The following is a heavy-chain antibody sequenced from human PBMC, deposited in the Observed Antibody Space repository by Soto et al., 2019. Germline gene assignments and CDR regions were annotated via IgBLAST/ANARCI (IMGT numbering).Heavy chain of an antibody. CDR1: GGSISSYY. J-gene: IGHJ4*02. CDR2: IYYSGST. V-gene: IGHV4-59*01. Sequence: QVQLQESGPGLVKPSETLSLTCPVSGGSISSYYWSWIRQPPGKGLEWIGYIYYSGSTNYNPSLKGRVTISVDTSKNQFSLKLSSVTAADAAVYYCARVYGEHLDYWGQGTLVTVSS. CDR3: ARVYGEHLDY. D-gene: IGHD4-17*01.